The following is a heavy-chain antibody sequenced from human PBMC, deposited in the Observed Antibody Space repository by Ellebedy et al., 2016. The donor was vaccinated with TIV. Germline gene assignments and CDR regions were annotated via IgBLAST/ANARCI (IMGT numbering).Heavy chain of an antibody. V-gene: IGHV4-31*03. CDR2: IYYSGST. CDR1: GGSISSGGYY. Sequence: MPSETLSLTCTVSGGSISSGGYYWSWIRQHPGKGLEWIGYIYYSGSTYYNPSLKSRVTISVDTSKNQFSLKLSSVTAAETAVYYCARDLEGSSDYWGQGTLVTVSS. D-gene: IGHD3-3*01. J-gene: IGHJ4*02. CDR3: ARDLEGSSDY.